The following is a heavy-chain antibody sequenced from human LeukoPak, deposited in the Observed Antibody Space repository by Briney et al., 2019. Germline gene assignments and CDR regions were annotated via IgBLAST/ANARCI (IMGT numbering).Heavy chain of an antibody. Sequence: PSQTLSLTCTVSGGSISSGYYYWSWLRQPAGKGLEWIGRMYTTGSTNYSPPLKSRVTMSKDASNNQFSLRLSSVTAADTAVYYCARGPGDFWSGYLDYWGQGTLVTVSS. CDR2: MYTTGST. CDR3: ARGPGDFWSGYLDY. V-gene: IGHV4-61*02. CDR1: GGSISSGYYY. J-gene: IGHJ4*02. D-gene: IGHD3-3*01.